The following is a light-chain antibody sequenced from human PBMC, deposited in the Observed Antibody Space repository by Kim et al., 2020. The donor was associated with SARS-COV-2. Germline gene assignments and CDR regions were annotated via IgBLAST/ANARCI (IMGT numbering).Light chain of an antibody. CDR1: SSKHGAYYE. V-gene: IGLV1-40*01. Sequence: KGTRTCTGSSSKHGAYYEVQWYQQLPGTAPKRLIYGNDNRPSGVPDRFSGSKSGISASLAITGLQAGDEADYYCQSYDNSLSAWVFGGGTKLTVL. J-gene: IGLJ3*02. CDR2: GND. CDR3: QSYDNSLSAWV.